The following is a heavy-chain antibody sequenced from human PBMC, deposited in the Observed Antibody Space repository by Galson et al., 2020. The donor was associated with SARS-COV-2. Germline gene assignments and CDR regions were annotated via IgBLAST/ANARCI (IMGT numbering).Heavy chain of an antibody. CDR1: GGSISTIPYY. V-gene: IGHV4-39*01. Sequence: SETLSLTCTVSGGSISTIPYYWGWIRQPPGKGLEWIGYIYYSGSTYYNPSPKSRVTMSVDTSKNQFSLRLSSVTAADTAVYYCARVTGPAKRYYSVDGWGEGTTVSISS. CDR3: ARVTGPAKRYYSVDG. CDR2: IYYSGST. J-gene: IGHJ6*03. D-gene: IGHD2-21*02.